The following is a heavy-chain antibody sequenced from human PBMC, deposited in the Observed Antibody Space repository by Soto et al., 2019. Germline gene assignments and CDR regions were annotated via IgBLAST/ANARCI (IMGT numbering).Heavy chain of an antibody. CDR2: ISGSGGST. J-gene: IGHJ5*02. CDR3: AKDIDDCSSTSCYLNWFDP. D-gene: IGHD2-2*01. Sequence: GGSLRLSCAASGFTFSSYAMSWVRQAPGKGLEWVSAISGSGGSTYYADSVKGRFTISRDNSKNTLYLQMNSLRVEDTAVYYCAKDIDDCSSTSCYLNWFDPWGQGTLVTVSS. V-gene: IGHV3-23*01. CDR1: GFTFSSYA.